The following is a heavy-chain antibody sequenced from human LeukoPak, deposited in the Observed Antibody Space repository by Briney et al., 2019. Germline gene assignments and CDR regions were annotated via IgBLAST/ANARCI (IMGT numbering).Heavy chain of an antibody. Sequence: PSETLSLTFTVSGGSISSSSYYWGWIRQPPGKGLEWIGSIYYSGSTYYNPSLKSRVTISVDTSKNQFSLKLSSVTAADTAVYYCASAEFLEWFFDYWGQGTLVTVSS. CDR3: ASAEFLEWFFDY. D-gene: IGHD3-3*01. J-gene: IGHJ4*02. CDR1: GGSISSSSYY. V-gene: IGHV4-39*01. CDR2: IYYSGST.